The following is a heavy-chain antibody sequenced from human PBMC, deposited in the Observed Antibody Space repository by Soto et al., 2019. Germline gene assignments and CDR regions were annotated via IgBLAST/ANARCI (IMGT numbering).Heavy chain of an antibody. CDR1: GGTFSSYA. V-gene: IGHV1-69*05. J-gene: IGHJ6*02. CDR2: IIPIFGTA. D-gene: IGHD4-17*01. Sequence: GASVKVSCKASGGTFSSYAISWVRQAPGQGLEWMGGIIPIFGTANYAQKFQERVTITRDMSTSTAYMELSSLRSEDTAVYYCAAVHYVLYYYGMDVWGQGTTVTVSS. CDR3: AAVHYVLYYYGMDV.